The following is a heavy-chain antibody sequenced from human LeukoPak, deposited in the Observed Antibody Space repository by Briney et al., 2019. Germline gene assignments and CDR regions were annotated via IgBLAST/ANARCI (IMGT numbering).Heavy chain of an antibody. Sequence: SETLSLTCTVSGGSVSSGSYYWSWIRQPPGKGLEWIGYIYYSGSTHYNPSLKSRVTISVDTSKNQFSLKLSSVTAADTAVYYCARVNDSYGFDYWGQGTLVTVSS. CDR2: IYYSGST. CDR1: GGSVSSGSYY. CDR3: ARVNDSYGFDY. V-gene: IGHV4-61*01. J-gene: IGHJ4*02. D-gene: IGHD5-18*01.